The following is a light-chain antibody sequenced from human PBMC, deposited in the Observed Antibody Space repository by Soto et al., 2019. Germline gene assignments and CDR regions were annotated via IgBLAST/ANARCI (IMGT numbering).Light chain of an antibody. J-gene: IGLJ2*01. CDR1: SSDVGGYNY. CDR3: SSYTTSYTQV. V-gene: IGLV2-14*01. CDR2: EVS. Sequence: QSALTQPASVSGSPGQSITISCTGTSSDVGGYNYVSWYQHHPCKVPKLMIYEVSNRPSGISNRFSGSKSGNTASLTISGLQSEDEADYYCSSYTTSYTQVFGGGTKLTVL.